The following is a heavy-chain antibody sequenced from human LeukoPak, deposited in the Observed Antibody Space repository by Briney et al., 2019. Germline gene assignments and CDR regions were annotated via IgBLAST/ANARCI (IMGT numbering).Heavy chain of an antibody. CDR3: AKDYGDIVATISY. V-gene: IGHV3-30*18. Sequence: GGSLRLSCAASGFTFSSYGMHWVRQAPGKGLEWVAVISYDGINKYYADSVEGRFTISRDNSKNALYLHMNSLRTEDTAVYYCAKDYGDIVATISYWGQGTLVTVSS. J-gene: IGHJ4*02. CDR2: ISYDGINK. CDR1: GFTFSSYG. D-gene: IGHD5-12*01.